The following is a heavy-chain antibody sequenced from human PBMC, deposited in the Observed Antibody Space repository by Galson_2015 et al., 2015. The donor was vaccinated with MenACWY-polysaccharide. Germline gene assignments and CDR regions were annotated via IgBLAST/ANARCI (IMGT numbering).Heavy chain of an antibody. CDR1: GFTFSSYT. J-gene: IGHJ4*02. Sequence: SLRLSCAASGFTFSSYTMNWLRQAPGKGLEWLSYISSGSSTIYYADSVKSRFTISRDNDKNSLYLQINSLRAEDTAVYYCARWPPDYRGQGTLATASS. CDR2: ISSGSSTI. V-gene: IGHV3-48*01. CDR3: ARWPPDY.